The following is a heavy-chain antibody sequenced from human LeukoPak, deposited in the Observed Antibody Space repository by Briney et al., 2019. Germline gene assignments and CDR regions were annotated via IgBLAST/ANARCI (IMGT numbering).Heavy chain of an antibody. CDR1: GFTFSNYW. CDR2: IKEDGSEK. CDR3: VRLVGGDIDY. V-gene: IGHV3-7*03. D-gene: IGHD5-12*01. Sequence: GGSLRLSCVASGFTFSNYWMSWVRQAPGKGLEWVANIKEDGSEKYYVDSVKGRFTISRDNAKNSLYLQMNSLRAEDTAVYYCVRLVGGDIDYWDQGTLVTVSS. J-gene: IGHJ4*02.